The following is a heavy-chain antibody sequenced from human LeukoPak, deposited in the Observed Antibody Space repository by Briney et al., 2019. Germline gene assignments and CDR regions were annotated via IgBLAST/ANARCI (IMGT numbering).Heavy chain of an antibody. CDR2: ITSNGGGT. CDR1: GFTFSSYA. J-gene: IGHJ4*02. CDR3: LRSRSGDY. Sequence: GGSLRLSCAASGFTFSSYALHWVRQASGKGLEFVSAITSNGGGTYYADSVKGRFTISRDNSKDTLYLQISSLRPEDTAVYYCLRSRSGDYWGPGTLVTVSS. V-gene: IGHV3-64D*06.